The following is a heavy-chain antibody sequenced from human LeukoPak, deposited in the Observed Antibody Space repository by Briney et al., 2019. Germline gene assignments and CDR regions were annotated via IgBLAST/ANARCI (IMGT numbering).Heavy chain of an antibody. V-gene: IGHV3-48*01. CDR2: TSNSSSTI. Sequence: GGSLRLSCAASGFTFSTYRMNWVRQAPGKGLEWVSYTSNSSSTIYYADSVKGQFTISRDNAKNSLYLQMNSLRAEDTGAYYCARLAHDAFDIWGQGTLATVSS. D-gene: IGHD2-15*01. CDR3: ARLAHDAFDI. J-gene: IGHJ3*02. CDR1: GFTFSTYR.